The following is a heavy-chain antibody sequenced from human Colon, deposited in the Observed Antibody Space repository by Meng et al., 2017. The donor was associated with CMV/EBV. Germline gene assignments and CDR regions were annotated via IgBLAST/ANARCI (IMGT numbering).Heavy chain of an antibody. D-gene: IGHD1/OR15-1a*01. CDR3: ARHWNSDWPF. Sequence: GESLKISCKASGYSFTDYWIGWVRQMPGQGLEWMGVIYPGDSDTRYSPSFQGQVTISADKSINTAYLQWSSLKASDTAMYYCARHWNSDWPFWGQGTLVTVSS. J-gene: IGHJ4*02. V-gene: IGHV5-51*01. CDR2: IYPGDSDT. CDR1: GYSFTDYW.